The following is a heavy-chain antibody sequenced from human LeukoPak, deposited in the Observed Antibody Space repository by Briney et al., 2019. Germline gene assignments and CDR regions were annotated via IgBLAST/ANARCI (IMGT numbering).Heavy chain of an antibody. CDR3: AKPARTDAFDI. Sequence: PGGSLRLSCAVSGFPLSSYAMSWVPQAPGKGLEWVSATSSSDAGTYYADSVRGRFTISRDNSKNTLYLQMNSLRAEDTAVYYCAKPARTDAFDIWGQGTMITVSS. D-gene: IGHD1-14*01. CDR1: GFPLSSYA. CDR2: TSSSDAGT. V-gene: IGHV3-23*01. J-gene: IGHJ3*02.